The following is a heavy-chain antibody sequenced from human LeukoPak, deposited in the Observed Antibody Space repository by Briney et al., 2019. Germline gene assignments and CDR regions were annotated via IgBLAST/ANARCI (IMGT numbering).Heavy chain of an antibody. V-gene: IGHV3-23*01. J-gene: IGHJ4*02. Sequence: GGSLRLSCAVSGITLSNYGMSWVRQAPGKGLEWVSVLFTGGGRTLYADSVKGRFTISGDTSRTTLYLQMNGLRAEDTAVYYCAKECDYSPGHKFDLWGQGTLVAVFS. CDR1: GITLSNYG. CDR3: AKECDYSPGHKFDL. CDR2: LFTGGGRT. D-gene: IGHD3-10*01.